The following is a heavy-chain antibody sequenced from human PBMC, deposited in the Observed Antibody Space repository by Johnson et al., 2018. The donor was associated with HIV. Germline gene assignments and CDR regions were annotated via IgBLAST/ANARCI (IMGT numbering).Heavy chain of an antibody. CDR2: ISSSGSTI. CDR1: GFTVSNAW. CDR3: ARDIAIQLWSHDAFDI. J-gene: IGHJ3*02. Sequence: QVQLVESGGGLVKPGGSLRLSCGASGFTVSNAWMSWVRQAPGKGLEWVSYISSSGSTIYYADSVKGRFTISRDNAKNSLYLQMNSLRAEDTAGYYCARDIAIQLWSHDAFDIWGQGTMVTVSS. V-gene: IGHV3-11*04. D-gene: IGHD5-18*01.